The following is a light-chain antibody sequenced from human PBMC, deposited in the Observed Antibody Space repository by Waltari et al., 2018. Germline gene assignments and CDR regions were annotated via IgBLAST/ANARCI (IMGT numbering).Light chain of an antibody. V-gene: IGLV2-23*02. J-gene: IGLJ3*02. CDR3: CSYVGSSTWV. CDR1: SSDVGTYHL. CDR2: EVS. Sequence: QSALTQPASVSGSPGQSITTPCTGTSSDVGTYHLVSWYQHHPDNAPKLMIYEVSQRPSGISNRFSGSKSGNTASLTISGLQAEDEADYYCCSYVGSSTWVFGGGTKLTVL.